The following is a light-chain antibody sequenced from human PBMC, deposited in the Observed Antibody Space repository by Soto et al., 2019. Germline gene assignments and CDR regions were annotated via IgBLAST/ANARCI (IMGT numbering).Light chain of an antibody. J-gene: IGKJ5*01. CDR2: LGS. Sequence: DIVMTQSPLSLPVTPGEPASISYRSSQSLLHSNGYNYLDWYLQKPGQSPQLLIYLGSNRASGVPDRFSGSGSGTDFTLKISRVEAEDVGVYYCMQGLQTRAFGQGTRLEIK. V-gene: IGKV2-28*01. CDR3: MQGLQTRA. CDR1: QSLLHSNGYNY.